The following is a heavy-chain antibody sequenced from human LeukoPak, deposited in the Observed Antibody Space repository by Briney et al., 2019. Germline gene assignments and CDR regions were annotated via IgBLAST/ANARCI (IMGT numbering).Heavy chain of an antibody. D-gene: IGHD3-22*01. CDR3: ARESYSSGYYSREDY. Sequence: GASVKVSCKASGYTFTGYYMHWVRQAPGQGLEWMGWINPNSGGTNYAQKFQGRVTMTRDTSISTAYMELSRLRSDDTAVYYCARESYSSGYYSREDYWGQGTLVTVSS. CDR1: GYTFTGYY. V-gene: IGHV1-2*02. J-gene: IGHJ4*02. CDR2: INPNSGGT.